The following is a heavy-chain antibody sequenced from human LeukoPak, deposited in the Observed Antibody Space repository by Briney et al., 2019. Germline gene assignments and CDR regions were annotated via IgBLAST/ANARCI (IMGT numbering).Heavy chain of an antibody. CDR1: GGTFSSYA. J-gene: IGHJ3*02. CDR2: IIPIFGTA. D-gene: IGHD3-22*01. CDR3: ARAHYYDSSGYLI. Sequence: GSSVKVSCKASGGTFSSYAISWVRQAPGQGLEWMGRIIPIFGTANYAQEFQGRVTITTDESTSTAYMELSSLRSEDTDVYYCARAHYYDSSGYLIWGQGTMVTASS. V-gene: IGHV1-69*05.